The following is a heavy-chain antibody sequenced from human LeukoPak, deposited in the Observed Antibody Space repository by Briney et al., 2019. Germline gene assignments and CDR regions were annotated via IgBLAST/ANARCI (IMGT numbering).Heavy chain of an antibody. D-gene: IGHD3-3*01. V-gene: IGHV4-38-2*02. CDR1: GYSISSGYY. CDR3: ARDGGYDFWSGPIINWFDP. Sequence: PSETLSLTCTVSGYSISSGYYWGWIRQPPGKGLEGIGSIYHSGSTYYNPSLKSRVTISVDTSKNQFSLKLSSVTAADTAVYYCARDGGYDFWSGPIINWFDPWGQGTLVTVSS. J-gene: IGHJ5*02. CDR2: IYHSGST.